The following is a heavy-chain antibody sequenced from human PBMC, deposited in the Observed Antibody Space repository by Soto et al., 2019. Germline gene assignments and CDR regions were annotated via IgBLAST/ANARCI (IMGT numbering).Heavy chain of an antibody. CDR3: ARPTYDYGDFHY. CDR1: GGSFSGYY. V-gene: IGHV4-34*01. J-gene: IGHJ4*02. D-gene: IGHD4-17*01. Sequence: PSETLSLTCAVYGGSFSGYYWSWIRQPPGKGLEWIGEINHSGSTNYNPSLKSRVTISVDTSKNQFSLKLSSVTAADTAVYYCARPTYDYGDFHYWGQGTLVTVS. CDR2: INHSGST.